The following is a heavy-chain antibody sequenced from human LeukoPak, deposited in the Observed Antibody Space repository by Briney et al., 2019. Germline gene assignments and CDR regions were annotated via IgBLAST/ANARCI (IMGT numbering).Heavy chain of an antibody. CDR1: GYTFTSYG. Sequence: ASVKVSCKASGYTFTSYGISWVRQALGQGLEWMGWISAYNGNTNYAQKLQGRVTMTTDTSTSTAYMELRSLRSDDTAVYYCARSRNPYSSSYYMDVWGKGTTVTVSS. CDR3: ARSRNPYSSSYYMDV. CDR2: ISAYNGNT. V-gene: IGHV1-18*01. J-gene: IGHJ6*03. D-gene: IGHD6-6*01.